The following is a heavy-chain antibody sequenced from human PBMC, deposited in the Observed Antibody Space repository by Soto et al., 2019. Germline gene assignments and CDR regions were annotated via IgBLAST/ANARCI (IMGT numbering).Heavy chain of an antibody. CDR2: MYHSGST. CDR1: GHSLSSGYF. V-gene: IGHV4-38-2*02. Sequence: SETLSLTCSVSGHSLSSGYFWAWLRPPPGKGLEWIGSMYHSGSTYYNPSLKSRLTISLDMSKNQFSLKLHSVTAADTAVYYCAGEELVASVTTTVDYSDYWGQGAQGSVSS. J-gene: IGHJ4*02. CDR3: AGEELVASVTTTVDYSDY. D-gene: IGHD4-17*01.